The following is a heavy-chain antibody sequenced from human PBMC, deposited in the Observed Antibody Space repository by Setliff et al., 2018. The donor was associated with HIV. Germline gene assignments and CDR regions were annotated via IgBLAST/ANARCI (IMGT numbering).Heavy chain of an antibody. CDR1: GGSFSDYY. Sequence: SETLSLTCALYGGSFSDYYWSWIRQPPGMGLEWIGKVNRGRRTNYNSSLKSRVTISIDTSRNQFSLKLESMTAADTAIYYCARESLAVGTRWFDPWGQGTLVTVSS. CDR3: ARESLAVGTRWFDP. V-gene: IGHV4-34*01. J-gene: IGHJ5*02. CDR2: VNRGRRT. D-gene: IGHD6-13*01.